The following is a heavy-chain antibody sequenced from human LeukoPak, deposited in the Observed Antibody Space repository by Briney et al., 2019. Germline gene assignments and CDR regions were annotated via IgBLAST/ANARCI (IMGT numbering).Heavy chain of an antibody. CDR3: TTTVVTGYYFDY. V-gene: IGHV1-2*02. CDR1: GGTFSSYA. D-gene: IGHD4-23*01. J-gene: IGHJ4*02. CDR2: INPNSGGT. Sequence: ASVKVSCKASGGTFSSYAISWVRQAPGQGLEWMGWINPNSGGTNYAQKFQGRVTMTRDTSISTAYMELSRLRSDDTAVYYCTTTVVTGYYFDYWGQGTLVTVSS.